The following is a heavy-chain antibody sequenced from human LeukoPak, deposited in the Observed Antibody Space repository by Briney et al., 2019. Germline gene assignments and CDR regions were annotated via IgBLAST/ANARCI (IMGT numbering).Heavy chain of an antibody. CDR3: ARDLRSSGYYAFDY. D-gene: IGHD3-22*01. J-gene: IGHJ4*02. CDR2: ISSSSSYI. V-gene: IGHV3-21*01. CDR1: GFTFSSYS. Sequence: PGGSLRLSCAASGFTFSSYSMNWVRQAPGKGLEWVSFISSSSSYIYYADSVKGRFTISRDNAKNSLYLQMNSLRAEDTAVYYCARDLRSSGYYAFDYWGQGTLVTVSS.